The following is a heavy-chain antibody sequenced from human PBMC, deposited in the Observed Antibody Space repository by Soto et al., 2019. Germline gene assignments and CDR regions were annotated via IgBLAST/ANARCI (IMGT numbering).Heavy chain of an antibody. V-gene: IGHV4-34*01. J-gene: IGHJ6*02. D-gene: IGHD3-9*01. CDR2: INHSGST. CDR3: ARESRYFDWLARETGYYYYGMDV. CDR1: GGSFSGYY. Sequence: SETLSLTCAVYGGSFSGYYWSWIRQPPGKGLEWIGEINHSGSTNYNPSLKSRVTISVDTSKNQFSLKLSSVTAADTAVYYCARESRYFDWLARETGYYYYGMDVWGQGTTVTVSS.